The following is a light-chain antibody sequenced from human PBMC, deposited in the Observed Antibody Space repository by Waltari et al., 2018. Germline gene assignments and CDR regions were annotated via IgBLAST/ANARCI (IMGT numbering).Light chain of an antibody. Sequence: DIQMTQSPSTLSASVGDRVTITCRASQRISSWLAWYQQKPGKAPKLLIYKASSLESWVPSRFSGSGAGTEFTLTISSLQPDDFATYYCQQYNSYPWTFGQGTKVEIK. V-gene: IGKV1-5*03. CDR1: QRISSW. CDR2: KAS. CDR3: QQYNSYPWT. J-gene: IGKJ1*01.